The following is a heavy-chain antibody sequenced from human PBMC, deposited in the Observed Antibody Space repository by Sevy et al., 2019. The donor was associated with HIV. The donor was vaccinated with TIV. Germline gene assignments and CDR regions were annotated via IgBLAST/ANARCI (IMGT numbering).Heavy chain of an antibody. J-gene: IGHJ3*02. CDR1: GYTFTSYG. Sequence: ASVEVSCKASGYTFTSYGISWVRQAPGQGLEWMGWISAYNGNTNYAQKLQGRVTMTTDTSTSTAYMELRSLRSDDTAVYYCAREDTMVRGGGDAFDIWGQGTMVTVSS. V-gene: IGHV1-18*04. CDR3: AREDTMVRGGGDAFDI. D-gene: IGHD3-10*01. CDR2: ISAYNGNT.